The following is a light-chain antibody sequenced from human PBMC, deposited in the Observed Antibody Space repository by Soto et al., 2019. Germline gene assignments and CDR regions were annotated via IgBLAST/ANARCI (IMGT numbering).Light chain of an antibody. Sequence: EFVLTQSPGTLSLSPGERATLSCRASQSVSSSYLAWYQQKPGQAPRLLFYGASSRATGIPDRFSGSGSGTDFTLTISXLXPEDFAVYYCQHYGSSTMYTFGQGTKLEIK. CDR2: GAS. CDR1: QSVSSSY. V-gene: IGKV3-20*01. J-gene: IGKJ2*01. CDR3: QHYGSSTMYT.